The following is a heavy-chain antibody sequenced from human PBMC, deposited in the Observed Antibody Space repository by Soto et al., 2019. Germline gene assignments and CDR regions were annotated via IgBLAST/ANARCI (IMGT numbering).Heavy chain of an antibody. D-gene: IGHD2-15*01. CDR1: GFTFSSYA. Sequence: PGGSLRLSCAASGFTFSSYAMSWVRQAPGKGLEWVSAISGSGGSTYYADSVKGWFTISRDNSKNTLYLQMNSLRAEDTAVYYCAKDLPGGSWHQPYYWGQGTLVTVSS. V-gene: IGHV3-23*01. CDR2: ISGSGGST. J-gene: IGHJ4*02. CDR3: AKDLPGGSWHQPYY.